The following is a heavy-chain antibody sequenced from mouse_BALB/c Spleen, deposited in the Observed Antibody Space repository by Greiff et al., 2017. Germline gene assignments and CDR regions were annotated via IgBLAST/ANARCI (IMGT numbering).Heavy chain of an antibody. D-gene: IGHD2-2*01. V-gene: IGHV2-6-2*01. J-gene: IGHJ3*01. CDR1: GFSLTSYG. CDR2: IWSDGST. Sequence: VMLVESGPDLVAPSQSLSITCTVSGFSLTSYGVHWVRQPPGKGLEWLVVIWSDGSTTYNSALKSRLSISKDNSKSQVFLKMNSLQTDDTAMYYCARHEDGYDGGAWFAYWGQGTLVTVSA. CDR3: ARHEDGYDGGAWFAY.